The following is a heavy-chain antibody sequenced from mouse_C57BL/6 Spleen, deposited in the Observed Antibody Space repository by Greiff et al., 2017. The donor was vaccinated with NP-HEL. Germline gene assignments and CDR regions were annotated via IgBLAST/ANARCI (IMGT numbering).Heavy chain of an antibody. CDR2: INSDGGST. Sequence: EVQGVESGGGLVQPGESLKLSCESNEYEFPSHDMSWVRKTPEKRLELVAAINSDGGSTYYPDTMERRFIISRDNTKKTLYLQMSSLRSEDTALYYCARSMVTTRAWYFDVWGTGTTVTVSS. V-gene: IGHV5-2*01. CDR3: ARSMVTTRAWYFDV. CDR1: EYEFPSHD. J-gene: IGHJ1*03. D-gene: IGHD2-1*01.